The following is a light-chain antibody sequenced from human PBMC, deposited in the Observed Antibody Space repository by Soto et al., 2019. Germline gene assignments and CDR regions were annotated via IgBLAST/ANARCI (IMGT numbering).Light chain of an antibody. J-gene: IGKJ1*01. CDR3: KQYDGXPRT. CDR1: QSVSSSY. CDR2: CAS. V-gene: IGKV3-20*01. Sequence: EIVLTQSPGTLSLSPGEIATLSCRASQSVSSSYLEWYQQKPGQDPRLLIYCASSRATGIPDRLSGSGSGTDFTLTISRLEPEDFAVYYSKQYDGXPRTCGQGTKV.